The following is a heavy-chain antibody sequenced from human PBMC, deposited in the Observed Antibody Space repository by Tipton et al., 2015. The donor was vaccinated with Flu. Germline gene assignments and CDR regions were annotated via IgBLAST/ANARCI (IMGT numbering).Heavy chain of an antibody. CDR3: ARGAYDFWSGYPTHYFDY. V-gene: IGHV4-31*03. J-gene: IGHJ4*02. Sequence: TLSLTCTVSGGSISSGGYYWSWIRQHPGKGLEWIGYIYYSGSTYYNPSLKSRVTISVDTSKNQFSLKLSSVTAADTAVYYCARGAYDFWSGYPTHYFDYWDQETLVTVSS. D-gene: IGHD3-3*01. CDR1: GGSISSGGYY. CDR2: IYYSGST.